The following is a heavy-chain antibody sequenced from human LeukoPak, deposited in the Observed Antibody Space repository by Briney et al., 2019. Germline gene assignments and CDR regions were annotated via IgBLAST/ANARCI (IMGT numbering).Heavy chain of an antibody. CDR2: MYHSGST. CDR3: ARLAQGGSKTYYFDY. D-gene: IGHD5-12*01. CDR1: GYSISSGYY. J-gene: IGHJ4*02. V-gene: IGHV4-38-2*01. Sequence: SETLSLTCAVSGYSISSGYYWGWVRQPPGKGLEWIGSMYHSGSTYYNPSLKSRVTISLDTSKNQFSLKLSSVTAADTAVYYCARLAQGGSKTYYFDYWGQGSLVTVSS.